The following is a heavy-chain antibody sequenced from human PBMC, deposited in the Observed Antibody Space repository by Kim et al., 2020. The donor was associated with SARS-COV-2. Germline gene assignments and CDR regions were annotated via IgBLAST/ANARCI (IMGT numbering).Heavy chain of an antibody. CDR2: IIPIFGTA. D-gene: IGHD6-13*01. CDR1: GGTFSSYA. V-gene: IGHV1-69*13. Sequence: SVKVSCKASGGTFSSYAISWVRQAPGQGLEWMGGIIPIFGTANYAQKFQGRVTITADESTSTAYMELSSLRSEDTAVYYCARPLYSSSWYPSYYGMDVWGPGPTVTVSS. J-gene: IGHJ6*02. CDR3: ARPLYSSSWYPSYYGMDV.